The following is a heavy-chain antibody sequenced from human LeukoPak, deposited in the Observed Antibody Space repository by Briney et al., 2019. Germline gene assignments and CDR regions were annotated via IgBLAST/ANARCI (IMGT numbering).Heavy chain of an antibody. CDR1: KFTFGAYS. Sequence: GGSLRLSCAASKFTFGAYSMNWVRQAPGKGLEWVSSISHSGTPTYYADSVRGRFTISRDNAKNSLYLQMNTLRAEDTAVYFCSTATYSSGYHYFESWGQGTLVTVSS. CDR2: ISHSGTPT. D-gene: IGHD5-18*01. CDR3: STATYSSGYHYFES. V-gene: IGHV3-21*01. J-gene: IGHJ4*02.